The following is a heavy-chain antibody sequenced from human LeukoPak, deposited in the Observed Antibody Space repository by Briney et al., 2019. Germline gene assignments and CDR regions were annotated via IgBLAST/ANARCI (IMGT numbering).Heavy chain of an antibody. CDR1: GFIFSRYS. CDR2: IGDSTT. D-gene: IGHD1-26*01. Sequence: PGGSLRLSCAASGFIFSRYSMTWLRQAPGKGLEWVSYIGDSTTYYADSVKGRFTIFRDNVDNTLFLQMNSLRAEDTAVYYCARDGGSYYSGNWFDPWGQGTLVTVSS. J-gene: IGHJ5*02. CDR3: ARDGGSYYSGNWFDP. V-gene: IGHV3-48*04.